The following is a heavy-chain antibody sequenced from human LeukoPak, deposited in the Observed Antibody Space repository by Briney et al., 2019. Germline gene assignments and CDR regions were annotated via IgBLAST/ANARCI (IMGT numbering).Heavy chain of an antibody. Sequence: GRSLRLSCAASGFIFSTYAMHWVRQAPGKGLEWVSYISSSGTTIYDADSVKGRFTISRDNAKNSLYLQMNSLRAEDTAVYYCARDEIRSGAFDIWGRGTMVTVSS. D-gene: IGHD3-10*01. J-gene: IGHJ3*02. CDR2: ISSSGTTI. CDR1: GFIFSTYA. V-gene: IGHV3-48*03. CDR3: ARDEIRSGAFDI.